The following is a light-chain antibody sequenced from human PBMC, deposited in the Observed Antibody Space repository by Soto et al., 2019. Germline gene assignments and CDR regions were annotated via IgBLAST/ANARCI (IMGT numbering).Light chain of an antibody. Sequence: QSALTQPASVSGSPGQSITISCTGTSSDVGGYNYVSWYQHHPGKAPKLMIYDVSNRPSGVSNRFSGSKSGNTASLTVSGLQAEYEADYYCSSYTSSSTLLFGGGTKLTVL. CDR3: SSYTSSSTLL. CDR1: SSDVGGYNY. J-gene: IGLJ2*01. CDR2: DVS. V-gene: IGLV2-14*03.